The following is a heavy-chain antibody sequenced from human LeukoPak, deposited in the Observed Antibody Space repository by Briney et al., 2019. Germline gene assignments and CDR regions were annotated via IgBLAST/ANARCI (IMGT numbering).Heavy chain of an antibody. CDR3: ASGSSGWYFEN. CDR2: IYHSGST. D-gene: IGHD6-19*01. V-gene: IGHV4-4*02. J-gene: IGHJ4*02. Sequence: SETLSLTCAVSGDSISSSNWWNWVRPPPGKGLEWIGEIYHSGSTHYNPSLKSRITISVDKSKNQFSLKLSSVTAADTAVYYCASGSSGWYFENWGQGTLVTVSS. CDR1: GDSISSSNW.